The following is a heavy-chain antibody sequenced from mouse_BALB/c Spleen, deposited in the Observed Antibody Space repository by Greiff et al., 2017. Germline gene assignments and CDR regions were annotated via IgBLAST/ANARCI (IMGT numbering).Heavy chain of an antibody. D-gene: IGHD4-1*01. CDR2: ISYSGST. J-gene: IGHJ2*01. CDR1: GDSITSGY. V-gene: IGHV3-8*02. CDR3: ARCGTGTFGYFDY. Sequence: EVKLLESGPSLVKPSQTLSLTCSVTGDSITSGYWNWIRKFPGNKLEYMGYISYSGSTYYNPSLKSRISITRDTSKNQYYLQLNSVTTEDTATYYCARCGTGTFGYFDYWGQGTTLTVSS.